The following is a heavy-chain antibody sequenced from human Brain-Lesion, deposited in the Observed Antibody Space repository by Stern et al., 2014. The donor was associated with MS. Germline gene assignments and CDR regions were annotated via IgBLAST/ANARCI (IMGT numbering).Heavy chain of an antibody. V-gene: IGHV3-21*01. CDR2: ISVGKDYI. J-gene: IGHJ6*02. CDR1: GFTFNSYS. CDR3: ARVDCSGTNCFYYYYGMDV. Sequence: VQLGQSGGGLVKPGGSLRLSCEASGFTFNSYSLNWVRQAPGKGLEWVSSISVGKDYIYYADSVKGRFPISRDNAKNSLFLQMNTLRAEDTGVYYCARVDCSGTNCFYYYYGMDVWGQGTTVTVSS. D-gene: IGHD2-2*01.